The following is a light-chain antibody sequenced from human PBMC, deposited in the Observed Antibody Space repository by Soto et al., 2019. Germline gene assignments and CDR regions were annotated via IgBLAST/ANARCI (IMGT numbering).Light chain of an antibody. CDR2: EVT. CDR3: SSYSSAVAFV. J-gene: IGLJ1*01. Sequence: QSVLTQPASVSGSPVQSITISCTGTSSDIGAYNYVSWYQQHSGKAPKLMIYEVTNRPSGIFDRFAASSPGNTASLSISRLQAEDEADSFCSSYSSAVAFVFGTGTQLTVL. CDR1: SSDIGAYNY. V-gene: IGLV2-14*01.